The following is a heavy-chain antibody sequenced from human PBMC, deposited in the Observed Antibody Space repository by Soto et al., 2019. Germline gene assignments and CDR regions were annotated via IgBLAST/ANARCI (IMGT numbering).Heavy chain of an antibody. V-gene: IGHV4-34*01. CDR2: INHSGST. CDR3: ARGDSITIFGVVIRKNFVY. D-gene: IGHD3-3*01. CDR1: GGSFSGYY. J-gene: IGHJ4*02. Sequence: SETLSLTCAVYGGSFSGYYWSWIRQPPGKGLEWIGEINHSGSTNYNPSLKSRVTISVDTSKNQFSLKLSYVTAADTAVYYCARGDSITIFGVVIRKNFVYWGQGNLLTVSS.